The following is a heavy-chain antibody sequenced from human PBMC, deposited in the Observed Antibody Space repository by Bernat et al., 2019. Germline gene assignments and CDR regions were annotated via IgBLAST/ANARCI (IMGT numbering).Heavy chain of an antibody. CDR2: IIPIFGTA. V-gene: IGHV1-69*01. Sequence: QVQLVQSGAEVKKPGSSVKVSCKASGGTFSSYAISWVRQAPGQGLEWMGGIIPIFGTANYAQKLQGRVTITADEATSTAYMELSSMRSADTAVYYCASFDDPDCTNGVCSDYWGQGTLVTVSS. J-gene: IGHJ4*02. D-gene: IGHD2-8*01. CDR3: ASFDDPDCTNGVCSDY. CDR1: GGTFSSYA.